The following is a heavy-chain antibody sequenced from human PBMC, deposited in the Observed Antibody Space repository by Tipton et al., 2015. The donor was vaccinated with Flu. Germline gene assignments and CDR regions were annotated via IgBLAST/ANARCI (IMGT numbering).Heavy chain of an antibody. CDR2: VYTSGST. Sequence: TLSLTCTVSGNSIRSASFYWSWIRQPAGKGLEWIGRVYTSGSTNYNPSLKSRVTISLDTSKKEFSLDLRSVTAADTAIYYCAREKIPNSYYYDSSGYTNYFDSWGQGTPVTVSS. V-gene: IGHV4-61*02. CDR3: AREKIPNSYYYDSSGYTNYFDS. CDR1: GNSIRSASFY. J-gene: IGHJ4*02. D-gene: IGHD3-22*01.